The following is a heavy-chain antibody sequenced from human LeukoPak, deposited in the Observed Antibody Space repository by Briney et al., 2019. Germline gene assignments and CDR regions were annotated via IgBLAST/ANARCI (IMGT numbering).Heavy chain of an antibody. V-gene: IGHV3-30*03. Sequence: PGGSLRLSCAASGFTFSSYGVHWVRQAPGKGLEWVAVISYDGSNKYYADSVKGRFTISRDNSKNTLYLQMNSLRAEDTAVYYCARSEYYYGSGSYYFFDYWGQGTLVTVSS. CDR1: GFTFSSYG. CDR2: ISYDGSNK. D-gene: IGHD3-10*01. J-gene: IGHJ4*02. CDR3: ARSEYYYGSGSYYFFDY.